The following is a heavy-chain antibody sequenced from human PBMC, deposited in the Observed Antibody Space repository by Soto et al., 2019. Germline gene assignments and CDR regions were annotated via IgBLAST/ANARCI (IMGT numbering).Heavy chain of an antibody. V-gene: IGHV4-59*01. D-gene: IGHD5-18*01. CDR2: IYYSGST. J-gene: IGHJ4*02. Sequence: PGKGLEWIGYIYYSGSTNHNPPLESRDTISVDRSRNQFSLRLTSVTAADTAIYYCARVAKEYRGISLDSWGQGTLVTVSS. CDR3: ARVAKEYRGISLDS.